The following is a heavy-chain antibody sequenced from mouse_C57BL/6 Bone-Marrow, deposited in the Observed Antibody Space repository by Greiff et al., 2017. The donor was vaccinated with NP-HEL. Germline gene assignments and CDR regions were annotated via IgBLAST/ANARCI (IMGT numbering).Heavy chain of an antibody. V-gene: IGHV1-81*01. Sequence: QVQLKESGAELARPGASVKLSCKASGYTFTSYGISWVKQRTGQGLEWIGEIYPRSGNTYYNEKFKGKATLTADKSSSTAYMELRSLTSEDSAVYFCARRESAWFAYWGQGTLVTVSA. CDR1: GYTFTSYG. CDR3: ARRESAWFAY. CDR2: IYPRSGNT. J-gene: IGHJ3*01.